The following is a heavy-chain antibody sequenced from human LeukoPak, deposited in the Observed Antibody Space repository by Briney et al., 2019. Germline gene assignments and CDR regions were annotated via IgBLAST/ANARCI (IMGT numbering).Heavy chain of an antibody. J-gene: IGHJ4*02. Sequence: SWIRQPAGKGLEGVGRIKSKADGATTDYAAPVKDRFTISRDDSKNTQYLQMDSLKTEDTAIYYCTADWPGGGYPIDYWGQGTLVTVSS. CDR2: IKSKADGATT. D-gene: IGHD6-25*01. CDR3: TADWPGGGYPIDY. V-gene: IGHV3-15*01.